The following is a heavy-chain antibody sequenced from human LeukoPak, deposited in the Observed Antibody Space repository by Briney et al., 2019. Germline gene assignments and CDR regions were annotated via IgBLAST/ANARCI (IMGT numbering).Heavy chain of an antibody. CDR1: GGPFSDYY. V-gene: IGHV4-34*01. CDR3: ARGEGTLAGRRWPYYFYYYMDV. J-gene: IGHJ6*03. D-gene: IGHD6-19*01. Sequence: SETLSLTCVVSGGPFSDYYWSWVRQPPGKGLEWIGEINHSGTTKYNPSLKSRVTISIHTYNNQFSLNLNSVTAADTAVYFCARGEGTLAGRRWPYYFYYYMDVWGKGTTVTVSS. CDR2: INHSGTT.